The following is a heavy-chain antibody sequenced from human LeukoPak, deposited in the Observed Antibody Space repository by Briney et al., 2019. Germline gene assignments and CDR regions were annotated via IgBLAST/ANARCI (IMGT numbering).Heavy chain of an antibody. J-gene: IGHJ4*02. Sequence: GGSLRLSCATSGFTSSTYWMSWVRQAPEKGLEWVANIRQDGSEKHYVDSVKGRFTISRDNAKNSLYLQMNSLRVEDTAVYYCARDIDSWGQGTLVTVSS. CDR1: GFTSSTYW. CDR2: IRQDGSEK. CDR3: ARDIDS. V-gene: IGHV3-7*05.